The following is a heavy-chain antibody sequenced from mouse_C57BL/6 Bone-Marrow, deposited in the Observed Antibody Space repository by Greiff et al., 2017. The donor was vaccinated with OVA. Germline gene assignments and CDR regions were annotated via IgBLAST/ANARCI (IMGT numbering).Heavy chain of an antibody. D-gene: IGHD1-1*01. J-gene: IGHJ3*01. CDR1: GFTFSDYG. V-gene: IGHV5-15*01. CDR2: ISNLAYSI. CDR3: ARTYYYGSSPWFAY. Sequence: EVKLQESGGGLVQPGGSLKLSCAASGFTFSDYGMAWVRQAPRKGPEWVAFISNLAYSIYYADTVTGRFTISRENAKNTLYLEMSSLRSEDTAMYYCARTYYYGSSPWFAYWGQGTLVTVSA.